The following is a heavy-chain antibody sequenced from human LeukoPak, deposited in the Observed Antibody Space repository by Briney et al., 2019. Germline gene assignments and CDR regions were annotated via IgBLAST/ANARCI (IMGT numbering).Heavy chain of an antibody. D-gene: IGHD6-13*01. CDR1: GGTFSSYA. CDR3: ALGFYSSSWSYYYYYYGMDV. CDR2: IIPIFGTA. V-gene: IGHV1-69*13. Sequence: ASVKVSCKASGGTFSSYAISWVRQAPGQGLEWMGGIIPIFGTANYAQKFQGRVTITADESTSTAYMELSSLRSEDTAVYYCALGFYSSSWSYYYYYYGMDVWGQGTTVTVSS. J-gene: IGHJ6*02.